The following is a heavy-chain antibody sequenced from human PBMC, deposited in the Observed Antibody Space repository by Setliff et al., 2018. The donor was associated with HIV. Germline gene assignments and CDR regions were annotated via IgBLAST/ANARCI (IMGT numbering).Heavy chain of an antibody. V-gene: IGHV3-48*01. Sequence: GGSLRLSCVVSGFTFSKYWMSWVRQAPGKGLECISYISSSASTLYYADYVKGRFTISRDNAKNSVYLQMNSLRAEDTAVYYCARVGRDCSGGSCYDWGQGTLVTVSS. CDR2: ISSSASTL. D-gene: IGHD2-15*01. J-gene: IGHJ4*02. CDR3: ARVGRDCSGGSCYD. CDR1: GFTFSKYW.